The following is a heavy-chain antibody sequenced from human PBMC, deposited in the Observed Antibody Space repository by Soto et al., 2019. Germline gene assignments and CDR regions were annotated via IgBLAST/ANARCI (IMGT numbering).Heavy chain of an antibody. Sequence: PGAALKISYKGSVYNVNIYWSGWVRQMPGKGLEWMGIIYPGDSNTRYSPSFQGQVTISVDKSISTAYLQWSSLKASDTAMYYCARTSTNWLDTSGQGTLLTVSS. J-gene: IGHJ5*02. D-gene: IGHD4-17*01. CDR3: ARTSTNWLDT. CDR1: VYNVNIYW. CDR2: IYPGDSNT. V-gene: IGHV5-51*01.